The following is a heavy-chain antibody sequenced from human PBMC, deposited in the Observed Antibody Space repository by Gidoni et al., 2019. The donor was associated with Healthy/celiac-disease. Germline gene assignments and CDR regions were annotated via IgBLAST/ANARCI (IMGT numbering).Heavy chain of an antibody. J-gene: IGHJ3*02. D-gene: IGHD3-10*01. CDR2: ISSSGITI. CDR3: ARDRGGWYSDAFDI. V-gene: IGHV3-11*01. Sequence: QVPLVESGGGLVKPVGSLRLSCAASGSTFSDYYMRWSSQAPGKGLEWVSYISSSGITIYYADSVKGRFTISSDNAKNSLYLEMNSLRAEDTAVYYCARDRGGWYSDAFDIWGQGTMVTVSS. CDR1: GSTFSDYY.